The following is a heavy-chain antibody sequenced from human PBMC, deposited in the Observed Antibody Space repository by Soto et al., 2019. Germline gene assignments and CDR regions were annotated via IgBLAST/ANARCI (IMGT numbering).Heavy chain of an antibody. CDR1: GFKFNSYG. J-gene: IGHJ5*02. CDR3: ARDRFGGTEGTKWIDP. V-gene: IGHV3-33*01. CDR2: INYDGSDT. Sequence: QGQLVQSGGGVVQPGRSLRLSCAASGFKFNSYGMHWVRQAPGKGLEWVAVINYDGSDTSYGDSVKGRFTISRDNSKNTLHLQMSSLRVDDTAVYYCARDRFGGTEGTKWIDPWGQGSLVTVSS. D-gene: IGHD3-10*01.